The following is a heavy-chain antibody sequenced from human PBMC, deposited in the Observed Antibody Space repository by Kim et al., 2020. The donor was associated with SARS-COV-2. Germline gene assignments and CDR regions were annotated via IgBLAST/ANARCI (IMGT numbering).Heavy chain of an antibody. CDR1: GFTFSGST. CDR2: IRSKPNNKAS. D-gene: IGHD6-13*01. V-gene: IGHV3-73*01. CDR3: TRVNPIADGWDDAFD. J-gene: IGHJ3*02. Sequence: GGSLRLSFAASGFTFSGSTMHWVRQASGKGLEWVCRIRSKPNNKASADSAKGKGTITISKADSKNTVHMKMISLKNTDMDYYYRTRVNPIADGWDDAFD.